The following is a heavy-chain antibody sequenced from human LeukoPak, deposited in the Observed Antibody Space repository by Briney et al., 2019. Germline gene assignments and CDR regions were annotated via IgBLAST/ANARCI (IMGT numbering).Heavy chain of an antibody. CDR2: VSSSSSTI. D-gene: IGHD2-2*01. V-gene: IGHV3-48*04. CDR1: GFTFSSYS. CDR3: ASWDIVVVPAAIDHYYYMDV. Sequence: GGSLRLSCAASGFTFSSYSMNWVRQAPGKGLEWVSYVSSSSSTIYYADSVKGRFTISRDNAKNSLYLQMNSLRAEDTAVYYCASWDIVVVPAAIDHYYYMDVWGKGTTVTVSS. J-gene: IGHJ6*03.